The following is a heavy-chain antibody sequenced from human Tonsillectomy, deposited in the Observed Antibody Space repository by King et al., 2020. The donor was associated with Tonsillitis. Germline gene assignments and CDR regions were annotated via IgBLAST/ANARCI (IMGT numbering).Heavy chain of an antibody. V-gene: IGHV3-23*04. D-gene: IGHD2-15*01. Sequence: VQLVESGGGLVQSGGSLRLSCAASGFTLSNYAMSWVRQAPGKGLEWVSSISGSGGYTYYADSVGGRFTSSRDNAKNTRCLQMNSLRADDTAVYYCAKQIGFCNGGTCSLDYWGQGALVTVSS. CDR1: GFTLSNYA. CDR2: ISGSGGYT. J-gene: IGHJ4*02. CDR3: AKQIGFCNGGTCSLDY.